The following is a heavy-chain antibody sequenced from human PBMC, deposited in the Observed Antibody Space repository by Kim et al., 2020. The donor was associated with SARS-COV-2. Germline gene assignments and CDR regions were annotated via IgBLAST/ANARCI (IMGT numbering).Heavy chain of an antibody. D-gene: IGHD5-12*01. J-gene: IGHJ4*02. CDR3: ARDTSGYCFDC. CDR1: GFTFSSFA. Sequence: GGSLRLSCSASGFTFSSFAMNWVRQAPGKGLEWVAYISAASNTILYADSVEGRFTISRDNAQNSLYLQMSSLRDEDTAVYYCARDTSGYCFDCWGQGSLV. CDR2: ISAASNTI. V-gene: IGHV3-48*02.